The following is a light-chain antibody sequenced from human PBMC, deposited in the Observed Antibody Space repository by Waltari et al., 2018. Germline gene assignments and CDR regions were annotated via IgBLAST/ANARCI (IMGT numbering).Light chain of an antibody. CDR3: QQYNDWPPWT. CDR2: GAS. CDR1: QHINMN. J-gene: IGKJ1*01. Sequence: EIVLTQSPATLSMSPGETATLSCRASQHINMNLAWYQQKPGQAPRLLFSGASTRESGVPAGVSGSGSGTDFTLTIRSLQSEDCGVYYCQQYNDWPPWTFGQGTRVEV. V-gene: IGKV3-15*01.